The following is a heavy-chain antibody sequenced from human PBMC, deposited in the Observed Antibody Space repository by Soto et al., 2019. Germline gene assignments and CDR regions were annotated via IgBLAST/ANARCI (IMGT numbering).Heavy chain of an antibody. CDR1: GGSFSGYY. V-gene: IGHV4-34*01. CDR3: ARWPKICYYYGMDV. Sequence: PSETLSLTCAVYGGSFSGYYWRWIRQAPGKGLEWIGEINHSGSTNYNPSLKSRVTISVDTSKNQFSLKLSSVSAADTAVYYCARWPKICYYYGMDVWGQGTTVTVSS. CDR2: INHSGST. J-gene: IGHJ6*02. D-gene: IGHD2-15*01.